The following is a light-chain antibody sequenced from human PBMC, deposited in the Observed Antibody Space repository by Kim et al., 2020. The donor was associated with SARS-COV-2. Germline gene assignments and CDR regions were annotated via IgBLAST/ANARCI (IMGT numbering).Light chain of an antibody. CDR1: QRISSW. V-gene: IGKV1-12*01. J-gene: IGKJ1*01. Sequence: ASVGDRVTFTCRGHQRISSWLAWYQQKPGKAPKLLIYAASSLQSGFPSRFSGSGSGTDFTLTISSLQPEDFATYYCQQANSFPQTFGQGTKVDIK. CDR3: QQANSFPQT. CDR2: AAS.